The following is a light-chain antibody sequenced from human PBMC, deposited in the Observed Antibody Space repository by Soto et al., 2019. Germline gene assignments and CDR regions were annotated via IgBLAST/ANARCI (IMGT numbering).Light chain of an antibody. CDR3: QQYNSYPIT. V-gene: IGKV1-5*01. J-gene: IGKJ5*01. CDR2: DAS. Sequence: EIQMTQSPSTLSASVGDRFTVTCLASQNINSWLAWYQQKPGKAPNLLIYDASTLESGVPSRFSGSGSGTEFTLTISSLQPDDFATYYCQQYNSYPITFGQGTRLEIK. CDR1: QNINSW.